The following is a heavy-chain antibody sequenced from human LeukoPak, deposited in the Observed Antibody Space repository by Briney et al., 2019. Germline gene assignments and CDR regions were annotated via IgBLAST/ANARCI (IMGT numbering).Heavy chain of an antibody. Sequence: PGGSLRLSCAASGFTFSSYSMVWVRQAPGKGLEWVSYISSSGSTIYYADSVKGRFTISRDNAKKSLYLQMNSLKAEDTAVYYCARGKITMIVGPFDYWGQGTLVTVSS. D-gene: IGHD3-22*01. CDR3: ARGKITMIVGPFDY. CDR2: ISSSGSTI. CDR1: GFTFSSYS. J-gene: IGHJ4*02. V-gene: IGHV3-48*04.